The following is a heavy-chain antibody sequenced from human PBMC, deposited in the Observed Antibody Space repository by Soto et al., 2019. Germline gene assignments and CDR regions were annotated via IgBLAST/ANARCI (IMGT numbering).Heavy chain of an antibody. J-gene: IGHJ1*01. V-gene: IGHV4-31*03. CDR2: IYYSGTT. Sequence: SETLSLTCTVSGGSIRTGGYYWSWIRQHPGKGLECIGYIYYSGTTYYNPSLKSRVTISVDASKSQFSLRLSSVTAADTAVYYCATNGGYYDTSGPKYFQHWGQGTRVTVSS. CDR1: GGSIRTGGYY. CDR3: ATNGGYYDTSGPKYFQH. D-gene: IGHD3-22*01.